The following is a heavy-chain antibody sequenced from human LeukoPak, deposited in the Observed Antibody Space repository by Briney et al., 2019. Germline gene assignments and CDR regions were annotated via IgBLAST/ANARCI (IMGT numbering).Heavy chain of an antibody. D-gene: IGHD3-22*01. CDR1: GGSISSGSYY. J-gene: IGHJ2*01. CDR3: ARDRSYYDSSGYYYIGYSDL. Sequence: SETLSLTCTVSGGSISSGSYYWSWIRQPAGKGLEWIGRIYTSGSTNYNPSLKSRVTISVDTSKNQFSLKLSSVTAADTAVYYCARDRSYYDSSGYYYIGYSDLWGRGTLVTVSS. V-gene: IGHV4-61*02. CDR2: IYTSGST.